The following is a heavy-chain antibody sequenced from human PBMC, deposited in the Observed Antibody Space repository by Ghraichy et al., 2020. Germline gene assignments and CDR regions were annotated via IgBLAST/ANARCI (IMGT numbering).Heavy chain of an antibody. CDR2: INHSGST. CDR3: ARLLTTAWRLRRYYFDY. Sequence: ESLNISCAVYGGSFSGYYWSWIRQPPGKGLEWIGEINHSGSTNYNPSLKSRVTISVDTSKNQFSLKLSSVTAADTAVYYCARLLTTAWRLRRYYFDYWGQGTLVTVSS. CDR1: GGSFSGYY. V-gene: IGHV4-34*01. D-gene: IGHD3-22*01. J-gene: IGHJ4*02.